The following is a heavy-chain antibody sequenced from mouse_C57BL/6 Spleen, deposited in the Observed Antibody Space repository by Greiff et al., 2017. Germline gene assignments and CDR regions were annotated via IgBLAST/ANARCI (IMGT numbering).Heavy chain of an antibody. Sequence: EVKLLESGPGLVKPSQSLSLTCSVTGYSITSGYYWNWIRQFPGNNLEWMGYISYDGSNNYNPSLKNRISITRDTAKNQFFLKLNSVTTEDTATYYCARRDYGYAWFAYWGQGTLVTVSA. CDR2: ISYDGSN. CDR3: ARRDYGYAWFAY. J-gene: IGHJ3*01. V-gene: IGHV3-6*01. CDR1: GYSITSGYY. D-gene: IGHD2-2*01.